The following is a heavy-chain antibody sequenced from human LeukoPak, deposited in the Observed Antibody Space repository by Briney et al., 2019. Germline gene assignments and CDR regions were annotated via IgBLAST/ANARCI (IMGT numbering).Heavy chain of an antibody. CDR3: ARGQPQRYSSGWYVNWFDP. J-gene: IGHJ5*02. V-gene: IGHV4-61*05. CDR2: IYYSGTT. Sequence: PSETLSLTCTVSGGSISSSSYYWGWIRQPPGKGLEWIGYIYYSGTTKYNPSLKSRVTISVDTSNNQFSLKVNSVAAADTAVYYCARGQPQRYSSGWYVNWFDPWGQGTLVTVSS. D-gene: IGHD6-19*01. CDR1: GGSISSSSYY.